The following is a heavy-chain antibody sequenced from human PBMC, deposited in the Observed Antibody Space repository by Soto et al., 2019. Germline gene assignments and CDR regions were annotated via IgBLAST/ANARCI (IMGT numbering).Heavy chain of an antibody. CDR2: IWYDGSNK. Sequence: QVQLVESGGGVVQPGRSLRLSCAASGFTFSSYGMHWVRQAPGKGLEWVAVIWYDGSNKYYVDSVKGRFTISRDNSKNTSDLQMNSLRAEDTAAYYCAGDQGGYFDYWGQGTLVTVSS. V-gene: IGHV3-33*01. CDR3: AGDQGGYFDY. J-gene: IGHJ4*02. D-gene: IGHD6-13*01. CDR1: GFTFSSYG.